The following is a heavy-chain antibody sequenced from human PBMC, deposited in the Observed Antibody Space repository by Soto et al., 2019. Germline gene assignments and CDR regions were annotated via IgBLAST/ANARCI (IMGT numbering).Heavy chain of an antibody. CDR3: ARSHCYDKNGLPA. CDR1: GGSTSRDGYY. D-gene: IGHD5-12*01. CDR2: IYYSGST. J-gene: IGHJ5*02. Sequence: SQTLSLTWAVSGGSTSRDGYYWSWIRQHPGKGLEWIGYIYYSGSTYYNPSLKSRVTISVDTSENQFSLKLSSVTAADTAVYYCARSHCYDKNGLPAWGQGTLVTVSS. V-gene: IGHV4-31*11.